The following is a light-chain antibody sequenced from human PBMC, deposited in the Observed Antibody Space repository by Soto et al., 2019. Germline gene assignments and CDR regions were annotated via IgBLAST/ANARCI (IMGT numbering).Light chain of an antibody. CDR1: HSVKSTS. CDR2: VAS. Sequence: VLTQSPGTLSLSPGERATLSCRDSHSVKSTSLVWYQQKPAHGPRLLIYVASSRSTVIPGRFSGGGSGTDFTLTISRLEPXDFAVYYCPQYGSSRGTFGQGTRLEIK. J-gene: IGKJ5*01. V-gene: IGKV3-20*01. CDR3: PQYGSSRGT.